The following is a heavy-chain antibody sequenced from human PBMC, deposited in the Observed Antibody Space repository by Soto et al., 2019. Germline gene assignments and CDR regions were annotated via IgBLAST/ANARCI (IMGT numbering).Heavy chain of an antibody. V-gene: IGHV4-34*02. CDR1: GGSFSGYF. J-gene: IGHJ4*02. CDR3: ARGLAYDRPITVAEPFDS. CDR2: ISHSGSR. Sequence: QVQLQQWGAGLLKASETLSLTCVVSGGSFSGYFWTWIRQSPGRGLEWMGEISHSGSRNYNPAFQSRVIISGDSSKNHVSLKLRSVTAADSATYFCARGLAYDRPITVAEPFDSWGQGTLVTVSS. D-gene: IGHD6-19*01.